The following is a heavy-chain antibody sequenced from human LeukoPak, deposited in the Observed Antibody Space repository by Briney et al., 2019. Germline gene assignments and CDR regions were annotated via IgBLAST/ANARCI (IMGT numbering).Heavy chain of an antibody. CDR1: GGSIRSSSYD. Sequence: SETLSLTCTVSGGSIRSSSYDWGWIRQPPGKGLEWIGSIYYSGSTYYNPSLKSRVTISVDTSKNQFSLKLSSVTAADTAVYYCARHRTLEWLLYELDYWGQGTLVTVSS. J-gene: IGHJ4*02. CDR3: ARHRTLEWLLYELDY. V-gene: IGHV4-39*01. D-gene: IGHD3-3*01. CDR2: IYYSGST.